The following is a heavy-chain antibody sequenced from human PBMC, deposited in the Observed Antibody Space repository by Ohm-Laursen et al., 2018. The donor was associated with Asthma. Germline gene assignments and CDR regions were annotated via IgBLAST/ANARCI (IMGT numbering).Heavy chain of an antibody. CDR1: GFTFSSFT. CDR3: ARRDFSGGDPSAAFDI. V-gene: IGHV3-30-3*01. CDR2: ITSDGSWT. J-gene: IGHJ3*02. D-gene: IGHD2-21*02. Sequence: SLRLSCTAPGFTFSSFTMNWVRQAPGKGLEWVSIITSDGSWTSYADSVKGRFTISRDNSKNTLYMQMNSLRAEDTAVYYCARRDFSGGDPSAAFDIWGQGTMVTVSS.